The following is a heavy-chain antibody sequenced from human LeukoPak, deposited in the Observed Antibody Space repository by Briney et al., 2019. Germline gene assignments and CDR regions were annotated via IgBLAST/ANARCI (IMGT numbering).Heavy chain of an antibody. CDR2: INSDGSST. J-gene: IGHJ5*02. V-gene: IGHV3-74*01. Sequence: PGGSLRLSCAASGFTFSSYWMHWVRQAPGKGLVWVSRINSDGSSTSYADSVKGRFTISRDNAKNSLYLQMNSLRAEDTAVYYCAREGVRGSRYSGRLNWFDPWGQGTLVTVSS. CDR1: GFTFSSYW. D-gene: IGHD1-26*01. CDR3: AREGVRGSRYSGRLNWFDP.